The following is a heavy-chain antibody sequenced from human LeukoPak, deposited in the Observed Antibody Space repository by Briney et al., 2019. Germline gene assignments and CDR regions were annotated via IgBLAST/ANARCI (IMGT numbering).Heavy chain of an antibody. CDR3: ARAVWYGDPNYYYYMDV. D-gene: IGHD4-17*01. J-gene: IGHJ6*03. Sequence: GASVKVSCKASGGTLSSYAISWVRQAPGQGLEWMGGIIPIFGTANYAQKFQGRVTITADESTSTAYMELSSLRSEDAAVYYCARAVWYGDPNYYYYMDVWGKGTTVTISS. CDR1: GGTLSSYA. CDR2: IIPIFGTA. V-gene: IGHV1-69*13.